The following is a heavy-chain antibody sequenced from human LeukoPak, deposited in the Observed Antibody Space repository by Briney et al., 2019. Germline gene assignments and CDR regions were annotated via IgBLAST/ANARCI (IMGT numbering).Heavy chain of an antibody. CDR3: ARDKFGGL. V-gene: IGHV3-7*01. J-gene: IGHJ4*02. Sequence: PGGSLRLSCAASGFTFTHYGMHWVRQAPGKGLEWVANIKQDGSEKYYVDSVKGRFTISRDNAKNSLYLQMNSLRAEDTAVYYCARDKFGGLWGQGTLVTVSS. CDR2: IKQDGSEK. D-gene: IGHD2-15*01. CDR1: GFTFTHYG.